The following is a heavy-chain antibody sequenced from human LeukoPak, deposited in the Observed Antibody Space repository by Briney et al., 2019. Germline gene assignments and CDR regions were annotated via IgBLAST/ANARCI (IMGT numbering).Heavy chain of an antibody. Sequence: GRSLRLSCAASGSTFSSYGMHWVRQAPGKGLEWVAVIWYDGSNKYYADSVKGRFTISRDNSKNTLYLQMNSLRAEDTAVYYCAREVVVPAAIYYYYGMDVWGKGTTVTVSS. V-gene: IGHV3-33*01. CDR2: IWYDGSNK. CDR1: GSTFSSYG. D-gene: IGHD2-2*02. CDR3: AREVVVPAAIYYYYGMDV. J-gene: IGHJ6*04.